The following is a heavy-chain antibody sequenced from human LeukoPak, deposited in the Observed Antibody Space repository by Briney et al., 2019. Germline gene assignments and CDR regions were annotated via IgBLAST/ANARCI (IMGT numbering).Heavy chain of an antibody. J-gene: IGHJ3*02. CDR1: GFTVSGNY. V-gene: IGHV3-53*01. Sequence: PGVSLRLSCAASGFTVSGNYMSWVRQASEKGLEWVSILYSGGSAYYADSVKGRFTISRDNSKNTLYLQMNSLRVEDTAVYYCARTTVESGRYDAFDIWGQGTLVSVSS. CDR2: LYSGGSA. D-gene: IGHD4-23*01. CDR3: ARTTVESGRYDAFDI.